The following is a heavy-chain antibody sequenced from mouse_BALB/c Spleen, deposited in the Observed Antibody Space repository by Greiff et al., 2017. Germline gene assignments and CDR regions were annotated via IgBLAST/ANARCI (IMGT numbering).Heavy chain of an antibody. CDR1: GFSLTSYG. CDR2: IWAGGST. J-gene: IGHJ3*01. Sequence: QVQLKESGPGLVAPSQSLSITCTVSGFSLTSYGVHWVRQPPGKGLEWLGVIWAGGSTNYNSALMSRLSISKDNSKSQVFLKMNSLQTDDTAMYYCAREALLAWFAYWGQGTLVTVSA. D-gene: IGHD1-1*01. V-gene: IGHV2-9*02. CDR3: AREALLAWFAY.